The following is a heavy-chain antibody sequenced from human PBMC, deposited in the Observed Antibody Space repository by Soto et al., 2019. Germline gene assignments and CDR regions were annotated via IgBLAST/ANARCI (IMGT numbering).Heavy chain of an antibody. Sequence: QVQLVASGGGVVQPGRSLRLSCAASGFTFSSYAMHWVRQAPGTGLEWVAVISYDGSNKYYADSVKGRFTISRDNSKNTLYLQMNSLRAEDTAVYYCAREVDDYDYGMDVWGQGTTVTVSS. J-gene: IGHJ6*02. CDR2: ISYDGSNK. V-gene: IGHV3-30-3*01. CDR3: AREVDDYDYGMDV. D-gene: IGHD1-26*01. CDR1: GFTFSSYA.